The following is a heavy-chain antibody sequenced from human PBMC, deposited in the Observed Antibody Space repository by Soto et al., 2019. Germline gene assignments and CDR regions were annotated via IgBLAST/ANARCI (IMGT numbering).Heavy chain of an antibody. D-gene: IGHD3-10*01. CDR3: AREDEGSGSYDY. CDR1: GGSISSDGYY. V-gene: IGHV4-31*03. J-gene: IGHJ4*02. CDR2: IYYSGTT. Sequence: QVQLQESGPGLVKPSQTLSLTCTVSGGSISSDGYYWSWIRQHPGKGLEWIGYIYYSGTTYYNPSLKSRVTISVDTSKNQFSLKLSSVTAADTAVYSCAREDEGSGSYDYWGQGTLVTVSS.